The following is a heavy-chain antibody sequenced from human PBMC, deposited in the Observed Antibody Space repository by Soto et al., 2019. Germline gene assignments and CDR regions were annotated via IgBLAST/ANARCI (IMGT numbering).Heavy chain of an antibody. CDR1: GYTFTTYG. CDR2: ISTYNGNP. Sequence: ASVKVSCKASGYTFTTYGISWVRQAPGQGLEWMGWISTYNGNPNYAQKLQGRVTMTTDTSTSTAYMELRSLRSDDTAVFYCARAPIYSTSPKNAFDIWGQGTVVTVSS. J-gene: IGHJ3*02. D-gene: IGHD5-18*01. V-gene: IGHV1-18*01. CDR3: ARAPIYSTSPKNAFDI.